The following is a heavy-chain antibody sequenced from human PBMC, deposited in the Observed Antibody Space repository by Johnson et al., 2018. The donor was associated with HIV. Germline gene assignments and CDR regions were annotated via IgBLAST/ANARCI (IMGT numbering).Heavy chain of an antibody. Sequence: VQLVGSGGGLVQPGGSLRLSCAASGFTFSSYAMSWVRQAPGKGLEWVSAISGSGGSTYSADPVKGRFTISRDNSKNTLYLQMNSLSAEDTALYYCARERVVQGDPDAFDIWGQGTMVTVSS. D-gene: IGHD3-16*01. CDR2: ISGSGGST. CDR1: GFTFSSYA. J-gene: IGHJ3*02. CDR3: ARERVVQGDPDAFDI. V-gene: IGHV3-23*04.